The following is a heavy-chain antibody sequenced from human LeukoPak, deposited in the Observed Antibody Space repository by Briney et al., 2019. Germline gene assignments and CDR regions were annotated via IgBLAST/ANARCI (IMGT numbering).Heavy chain of an antibody. CDR2: IYYSGST. CDR3: ASYQSVVHFFRY. Sequence: SETLSLTCTVSGGSISSGGYYWSWIRQHPGKGLEWIGYIYYSGSTYYNPSLKSRVTISVDTSKNQLSLKLSSVTAADTAVYYCASYQSVVHFFRYWGQGTLVTVSS. V-gene: IGHV4-31*03. D-gene: IGHD2-21*01. J-gene: IGHJ4*02. CDR1: GGSISSGGYY.